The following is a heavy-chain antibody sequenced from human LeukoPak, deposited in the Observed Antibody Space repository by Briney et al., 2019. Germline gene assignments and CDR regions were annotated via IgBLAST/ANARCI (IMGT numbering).Heavy chain of an antibody. CDR2: ISWDGGST. J-gene: IGHJ6*03. Sequence: PGGSLRLSCAASGFPFDDYTMHWVRQAPGKGLEWVSLISWDGGSTYYADSVKGRFTVSRDNSRNSLYLQMNNLRTEDTALYFCAKSTLLDFYYYYMDVWGKGTTVTISS. D-gene: IGHD2-8*02. V-gene: IGHV3-43*01. CDR1: GFPFDDYT. CDR3: AKSTLLDFYYYYMDV.